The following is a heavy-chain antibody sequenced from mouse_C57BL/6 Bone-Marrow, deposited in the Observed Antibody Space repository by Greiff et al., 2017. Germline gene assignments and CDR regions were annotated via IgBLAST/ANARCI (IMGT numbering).Heavy chain of an antibody. Sequence: EVKVVESGEGLVKPGGSLKLSCAASGLTFSSYAMSWVRQTPEKRLEWVAYISSGGDYIYYADTVKGRFTISRDNARNTLYLQMSSLKSEDTAMYYCTRDRIYYDYDVLWYFDVWGTGTTVTVSS. V-gene: IGHV5-9-1*02. CDR2: ISSGGDYI. CDR1: GLTFSSYA. J-gene: IGHJ1*03. CDR3: TRDRIYYDYDVLWYFDV. D-gene: IGHD2-4*01.